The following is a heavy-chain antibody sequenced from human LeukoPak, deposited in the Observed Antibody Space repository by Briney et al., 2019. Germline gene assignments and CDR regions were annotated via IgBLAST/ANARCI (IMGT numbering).Heavy chain of an antibody. CDR1: GFTFSSYA. CDR2: ISGSGAST. V-gene: IGHV3-23*01. CDR3: AKAFRGASSRSGY. D-gene: IGHD3-10*01. Sequence: GGSLRLSCAASGFTFSSYAMSWVREAPGKGLEGFSAISGSGASTYYADSVKGRFTISRDNSKNTLYLQMNSLRAEDTAVYYCAKAFRGASSRSGYWGQGTLVTVSS. J-gene: IGHJ4*02.